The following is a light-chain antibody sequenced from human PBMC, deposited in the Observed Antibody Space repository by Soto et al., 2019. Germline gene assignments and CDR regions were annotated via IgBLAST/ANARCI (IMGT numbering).Light chain of an antibody. CDR1: SSNIGAGYD. J-gene: IGLJ2*01. Sequence: QSVLTQPPSVSGAPGQRVTISCTGSSSNIGAGYDVHWYQQLPGTAPKLLIYGNSNRPSGVPDRFSGSKSGTSASLAITGLQVEDEADYCSQSYASSLSGLVFGGGTKLTVL. CDR2: GNS. V-gene: IGLV1-40*01. CDR3: QSYASSLSGLV.